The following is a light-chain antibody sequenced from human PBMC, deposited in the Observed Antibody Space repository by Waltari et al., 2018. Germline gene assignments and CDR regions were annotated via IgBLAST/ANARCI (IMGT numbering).Light chain of an antibody. J-gene: IGLJ3*02. CDR2: VNSDGSH. V-gene: IGLV4-69*01. CDR3: QTWDNGIRV. Sequence: QLVLTQSPSASASLGASVQLTCTLRGGPSSYPIARLQQQPEKGPRYLMKVNSDGSHDKGDGIPDRFSGSSSGAERYLTISSLQSEDEADYYCQTWDNGIRVFGGGTKLTVL. CDR1: GGPSSYP.